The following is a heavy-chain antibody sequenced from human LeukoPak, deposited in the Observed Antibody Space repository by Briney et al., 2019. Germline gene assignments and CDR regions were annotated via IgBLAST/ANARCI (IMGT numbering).Heavy chain of an antibody. D-gene: IGHD3-10*01. CDR1: GYTFTTCT. Sequence: GASVKVSCRASGYTFTTCTIHWVRQAPGQRLEWMGCINAGNGNTKYSQNFQGRVTITRDTSASTAYIELSSLRSEDTAVYYCAADGSGSYSHYYYGMDVWGQGTTVTVSS. CDR2: INAGNGNT. V-gene: IGHV1-3*01. CDR3: AADGSGSYSHYYYGMDV. J-gene: IGHJ6*02.